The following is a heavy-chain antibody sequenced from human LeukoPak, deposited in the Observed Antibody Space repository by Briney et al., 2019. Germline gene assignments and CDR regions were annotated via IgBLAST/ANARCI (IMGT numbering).Heavy chain of an antibody. CDR1: GFSFSKYA. CDR2: ISKDGSMR. Sequence: GGSLKLSCAASGFSFSKYAMDWVRQAPGKGLEWVAIISKDGSMRYYADSVKGRFTVSRDNSNNTLSLQMNSLKSEDTAVYYCAGEKFDIWGQGTMVTVSA. CDR3: AGEKFDI. J-gene: IGHJ3*02. V-gene: IGHV3-30*04.